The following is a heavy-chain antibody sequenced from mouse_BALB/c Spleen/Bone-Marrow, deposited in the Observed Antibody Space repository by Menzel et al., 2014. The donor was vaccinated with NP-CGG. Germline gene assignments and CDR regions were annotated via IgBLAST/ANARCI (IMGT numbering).Heavy chain of an antibody. Sequence: EVQGVESGGGLVQPGGSLGLSCATSGFTFTDYYMNWVRQPPGKALEWLAFIRNKANGCTTEYSASVKGRFTISRDNSQSILYLQMNTLRPEDSATYYCARDMGGLLFDSWGQGTTLTVSS. CDR2: IRNKANGCTT. V-gene: IGHV7-3*02. CDR3: ARDMGGLLFDS. D-gene: IGHD2-3*01. CDR1: GFTFTDYY. J-gene: IGHJ2*01.